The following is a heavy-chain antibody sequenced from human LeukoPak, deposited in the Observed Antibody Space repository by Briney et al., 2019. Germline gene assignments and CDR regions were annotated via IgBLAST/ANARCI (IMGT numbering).Heavy chain of an antibody. V-gene: IGHV3-23*01. Sequence: PGGSLRLSCAASGFSFSSYAMSWVCQAPGKGLEWVSAISGSGGSTYYADSVKGRFTIARDNSKNTLYLQMNSLRAEDTAVYYCASRDSSGYYGAFDIWGQGTMLTVSS. J-gene: IGHJ3*02. CDR3: ASRDSSGYYGAFDI. CDR2: ISGSGGST. CDR1: GFSFSSYA. D-gene: IGHD3-22*01.